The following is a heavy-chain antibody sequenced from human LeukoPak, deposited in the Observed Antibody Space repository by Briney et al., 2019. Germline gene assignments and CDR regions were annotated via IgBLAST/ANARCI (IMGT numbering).Heavy chain of an antibody. D-gene: IGHD4-17*01. CDR3: ARVGYYGDLDY. J-gene: IGHJ4*02. Sequence: SETLSLTCTVSGGSISSYYWSWIRQPPGKGLEWIGYIYYSGSTNYNPSLKSRVTISVDTSKNQFSLKLSSVTAADTAVYHCARVGYYGDLDYWGQGTLVTVSS. V-gene: IGHV4-59*01. CDR1: GGSISSYY. CDR2: IYYSGST.